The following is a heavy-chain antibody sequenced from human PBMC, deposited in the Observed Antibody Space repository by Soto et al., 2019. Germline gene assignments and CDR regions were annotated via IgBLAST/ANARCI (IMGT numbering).Heavy chain of an antibody. CDR3: AREEKLGGYFDY. CDR2: IYYSGST. V-gene: IGHV4-30-4*01. D-gene: IGHD6-6*01. CDR1: GGSISSNNYY. Sequence: QVQLQESGPGLVNPSQTLSLTCTVSGGSISSNNYYWSWIRQPPGKGLEWIGNIYYSGSTYYSPSLMSRLTISVDTSRNQFSLNLSTVTAPDTAVYYCAREEKLGGYFDYRGQGTLVTVSS. J-gene: IGHJ4*02.